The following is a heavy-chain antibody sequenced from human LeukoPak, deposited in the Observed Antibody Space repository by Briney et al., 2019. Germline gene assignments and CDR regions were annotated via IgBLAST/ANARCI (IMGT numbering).Heavy chain of an antibody. Sequence: GGSLRLSCAASGFTFSSYSMNWVRQAPGKGLEWVSSISSSSSYIYYADSVKGRFTISRDNAKNTLYLQMNSLRAEDTAVYYCARGRKECGGDCYSPWFDPWGQGALVTVSS. CDR2: ISSSSSYI. V-gene: IGHV3-21*01. CDR1: GFTFSSYS. J-gene: IGHJ5*02. D-gene: IGHD2-21*02. CDR3: ARGRKECGGDCYSPWFDP.